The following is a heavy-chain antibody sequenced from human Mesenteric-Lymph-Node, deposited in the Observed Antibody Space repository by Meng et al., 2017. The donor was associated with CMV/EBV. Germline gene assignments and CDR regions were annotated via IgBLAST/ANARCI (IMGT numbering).Heavy chain of an antibody. Sequence: ASGFTFSDYYMSWIRQAPGKGLEWVSYISSSGFTIYYGDSVKGRFTISRDNAKNSLYLQMNSLRAEDTAIYYCARIIGAAALNWFDPWGQGTLVTVSS. CDR2: ISSSGFTI. V-gene: IGHV3-11*01. CDR3: ARIIGAAALNWFDP. CDR1: GFTFSDYY. D-gene: IGHD2-2*01. J-gene: IGHJ5*02.